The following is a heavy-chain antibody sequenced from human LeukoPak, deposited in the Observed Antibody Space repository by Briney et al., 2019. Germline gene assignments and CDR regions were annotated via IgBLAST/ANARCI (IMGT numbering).Heavy chain of an antibody. V-gene: IGHV3-21*04. CDR3: AKLTKQQLVLGY. J-gene: IGHJ4*02. CDR2: ITSSSSYI. CDR1: GFTFSSYN. D-gene: IGHD6-13*01. Sequence: GGSLRLSCAASGFTFSSYNMNWVRQAPGKGLEWVSSITSSSSYIYYADSVKGRFTISRDNSKNTLYLQMNSLRAEDTAVYYCAKLTKQQLVLGYWGQGTLVTVSS.